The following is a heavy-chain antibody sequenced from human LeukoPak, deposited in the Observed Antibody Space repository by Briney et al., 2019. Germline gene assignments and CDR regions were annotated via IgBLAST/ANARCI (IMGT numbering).Heavy chain of an antibody. Sequence: ASVTVSCKASGYTFTGYYMHWVRQAPGQGLEWMGWIHSKRGGTNYAQKFQGRFTMTRDTSISTAYMELSRLRSDDTAVYYCARQVIVVVPAAISLGGLDYWGQGTQVTVSS. CDR2: IHSKRGGT. J-gene: IGHJ4*02. CDR1: GYTFTGYY. D-gene: IGHD2-2*01. CDR3: ARQVIVVVPAAISLGGLDY. V-gene: IGHV1-2*02.